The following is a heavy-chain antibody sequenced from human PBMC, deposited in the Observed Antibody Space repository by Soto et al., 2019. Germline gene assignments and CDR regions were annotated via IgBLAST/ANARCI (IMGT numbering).Heavy chain of an antibody. V-gene: IGHV1-24*01. Sequence: ASVKVSCKVSGYTLTELSMHWVRQAPGKGLEWMGGFDPEDGETIYAQKFQGRVTMTEDTSTDTAYMELSSLRSEDTAVYYCATALNYYDSSGYFSYWGQGTLVTVSS. CDR2: FDPEDGET. J-gene: IGHJ4*02. CDR3: ATALNYYDSSGYFSY. D-gene: IGHD3-22*01. CDR1: GYTLTELS.